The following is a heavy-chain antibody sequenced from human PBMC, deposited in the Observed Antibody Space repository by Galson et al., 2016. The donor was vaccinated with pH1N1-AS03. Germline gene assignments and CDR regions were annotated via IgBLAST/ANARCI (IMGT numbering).Heavy chain of an antibody. Sequence: SLRLSCAASGFTFSTLWMTWVRQAPGKGLEWVANIKQDGSEEYYVDSVKGRFTISRDQAKTSLYLQMTSLKIEDTALYYCVRDMGTTTAASGFWGQGILVTVSS. V-gene: IGHV3-7*03. CDR3: VRDMGTTTAASGF. J-gene: IGHJ4*02. CDR1: GFTFSTLW. CDR2: IKQDGSEE. D-gene: IGHD6-13*01.